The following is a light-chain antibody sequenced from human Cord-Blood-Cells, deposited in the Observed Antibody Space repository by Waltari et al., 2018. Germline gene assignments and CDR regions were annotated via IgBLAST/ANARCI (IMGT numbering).Light chain of an antibody. J-gene: IGKJ2*01. V-gene: IGKV4-1*01. Sequence: DIVMTQSPASLAVSLGERATINCKSRQSVLYSSNNKNYLAWYQQKPGQPTKLLIYWASTRGSGVPDRFSGSWSGTDFTLTISSLQAEDVAVYYCQQYYSTPHTFGQGTKLEIK. CDR1: QSVLYSSNNKNY. CDR3: QQYYSTPHT. CDR2: WAS.